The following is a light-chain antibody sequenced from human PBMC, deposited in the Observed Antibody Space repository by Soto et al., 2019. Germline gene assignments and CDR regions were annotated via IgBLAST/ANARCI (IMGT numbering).Light chain of an antibody. CDR2: QGN. J-gene: IGLJ2*01. V-gene: IGLV3-1*01. Sequence: SYELTQPPSVSVSPGQTASITCSGDKLGDKYACWYQQKQGQSPVLVIYQGNKRPPGIPERFSGSSSGSTATLTISGTQAMDEDDYYCQAWDSRTTWAFGGGTKLTVL. CDR1: KLGDKY. CDR3: QAWDSRTTWA.